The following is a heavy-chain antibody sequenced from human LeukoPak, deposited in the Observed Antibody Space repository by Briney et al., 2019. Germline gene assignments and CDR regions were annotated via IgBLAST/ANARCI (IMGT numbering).Heavy chain of an antibody. CDR3: ARERVGGGVVVITNAFDI. J-gene: IGHJ3*02. V-gene: IGHV1-46*01. Sequence: GASVKVSCKASGYTFTSYYMHWVRQAPGQGLEWMGIINPSGGSTSYAQKFQGRVTMTRDTSTSTVYMELSSLRSEDTAVYYCARERVGGGVVVITNAFDIWGQGTMVTVSS. D-gene: IGHD3-22*01. CDR2: INPSGGST. CDR1: GYTFTSYY.